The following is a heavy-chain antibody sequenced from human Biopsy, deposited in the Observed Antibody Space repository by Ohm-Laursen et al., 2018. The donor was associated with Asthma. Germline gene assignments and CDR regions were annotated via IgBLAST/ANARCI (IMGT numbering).Heavy chain of an antibody. D-gene: IGHD2-2*01. CDR2: IIPIFGTA. CDR1: GYTFTSYY. CDR3: ARGSGSSLSYPDAFDI. J-gene: IGHJ3*02. Sequence: GASVKVSCKASGYTFTSYYMHWVRQAPGQGLEWMGGIIPIFGTANYAQKFQGRVTITADESTSTAYMELSSLRSEDTAVYYCARGSGSSLSYPDAFDIWGQGTMVTVSS. V-gene: IGHV1-69*13.